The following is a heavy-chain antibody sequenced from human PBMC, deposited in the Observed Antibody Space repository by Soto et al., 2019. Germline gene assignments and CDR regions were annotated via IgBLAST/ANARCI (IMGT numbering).Heavy chain of an antibody. CDR1: GGTFSIYG. CDR3: ATSVGIAPTGEDGMDV. V-gene: IGHV1-69*01. CDR2: IIPILTTP. D-gene: IGHD2-8*02. J-gene: IGHJ6*02. Sequence: QVQLVQSGAEVKKTGSSVKVSCKASGGTFSIYGFSWVRQAPGQGPEWIGGIIPILTTPNYAQKFNGRVTIVADASTTTVYMELSSLKSEDTAVYYCATSVGIAPTGEDGMDVWGQGTSVTVSS.